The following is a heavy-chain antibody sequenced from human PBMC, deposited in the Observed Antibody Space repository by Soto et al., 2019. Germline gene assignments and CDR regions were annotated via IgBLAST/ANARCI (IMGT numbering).Heavy chain of an antibody. Sequence: QVQLVQSGAEVKKPGASVKVSCKASGYTFTSYYMHWVRQAPGQGLEWMGIINPSGGSTSYAQKFKGRVTMTRDTYTSTVYMELSSLRSEDTAVYYCARSVPTYYYDSSGYLNAFDIWGQGTMVTVAS. CDR3: ARSVPTYYYDSSGYLNAFDI. CDR2: INPSGGST. J-gene: IGHJ3*02. CDR1: GYTFTSYY. V-gene: IGHV1-46*01. D-gene: IGHD3-22*01.